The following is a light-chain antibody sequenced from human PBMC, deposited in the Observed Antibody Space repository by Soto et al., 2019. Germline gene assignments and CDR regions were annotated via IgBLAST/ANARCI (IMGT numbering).Light chain of an antibody. CDR1: QSVSSN. J-gene: IGKJ2*01. V-gene: IGKV3-15*01. CDR3: QQYNNWPPLYT. Sequence: EIVMTQSPATRSVSPGERATLPCRASQSVSSNLAWYQQKPDQPPRLLIYGASTRATGIPARFSGSGSGTEFILTISSLQSEDFAVYYCQQYNNWPPLYTFGQGTKLEIK. CDR2: GAS.